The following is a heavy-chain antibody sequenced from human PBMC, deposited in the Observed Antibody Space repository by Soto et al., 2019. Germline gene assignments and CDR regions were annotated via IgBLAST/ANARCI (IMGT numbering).Heavy chain of an antibody. D-gene: IGHD1-26*01. CDR1: GSTFSNYD. CDR3: VREGYSGSYAAF. V-gene: IGHV3-30*03. CDR2: ISFDGSKT. J-gene: IGHJ4*02. Sequence: HPGGSLRLSCEASGSTFSNYDMDWVRQAPGKGLEWVAIISFDGSKTYYADSVKGRFTVSRDNSKNTLFLQMNSLRPDDTATYYCVREGYSGSYAAFWGQGSLVTVSS.